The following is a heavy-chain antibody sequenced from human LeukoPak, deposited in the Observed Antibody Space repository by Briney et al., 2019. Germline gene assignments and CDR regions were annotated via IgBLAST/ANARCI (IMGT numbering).Heavy chain of an antibody. CDR3: AKEGESREYYYDSSGYYYFDY. CDR2: ISGSGGST. J-gene: IGHJ4*02. Sequence: GGSLRLSCAASGFTFSSYAMSWVRQAPGEGLEWVSAISGSGGSTYYADSVKGRFTISRDNSKNTLYLQMNSLRAEDTAVYYCAKEGESREYYYDSSGYYYFDYWGQGTLVTVSS. D-gene: IGHD3-22*01. V-gene: IGHV3-23*01. CDR1: GFTFSSYA.